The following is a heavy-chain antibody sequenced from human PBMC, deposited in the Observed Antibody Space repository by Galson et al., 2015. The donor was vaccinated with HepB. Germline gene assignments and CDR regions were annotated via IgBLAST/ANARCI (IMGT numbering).Heavy chain of an antibody. CDR1: GFTFSSYS. CDR3: ARALDSSGYHYFDY. CDR2: ISSSSSYI. D-gene: IGHD3-22*01. Sequence: SLRLSCAASGFTFSSYSMNWVRQAPGKGLEWVPSISSSSSYIYYADSVKGRFTISRDNAKNSLYLQMNSLRAEDTAVYYCARALDSSGYHYFDYWGQGTLVTVSS. V-gene: IGHV3-21*01. J-gene: IGHJ4*02.